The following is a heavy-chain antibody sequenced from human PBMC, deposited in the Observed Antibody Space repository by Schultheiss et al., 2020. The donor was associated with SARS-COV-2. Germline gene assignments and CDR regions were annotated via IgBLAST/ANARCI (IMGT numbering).Heavy chain of an antibody. CDR1: GFSFSNYW. D-gene: IGHD5-18*01. CDR3: ARDGYSYGSSDY. V-gene: IGHV3-21*01. Sequence: GESLKISCEASGFSFSNYWMHWVRQAPGKGLEWVSSISSSSSYIYYADSVKGRFTISRDNAKNSLYLQMNSLRAEDTAVYYCARDGYSYGSSDYWGQGTLVTVSS. J-gene: IGHJ4*02. CDR2: ISSSSSYI.